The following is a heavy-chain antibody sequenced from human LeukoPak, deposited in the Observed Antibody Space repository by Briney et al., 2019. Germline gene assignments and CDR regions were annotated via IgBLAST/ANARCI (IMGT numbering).Heavy chain of an antibody. J-gene: IGHJ4*02. CDR3: AREAPTVTAIDY. CDR2: IYTSGST. V-gene: IGHV4-4*07. Sequence: XIRQPAGXXXEWIGRIYTSGSTNYNPSLKSRVTMSVDTSKNQFSLKLSSVTAADTAVYYCAREAPTVTAIDYWGQGTLVTVSS. D-gene: IGHD2-21*02.